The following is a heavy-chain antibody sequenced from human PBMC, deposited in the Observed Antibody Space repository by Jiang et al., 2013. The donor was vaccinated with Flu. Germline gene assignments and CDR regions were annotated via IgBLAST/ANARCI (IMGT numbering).Heavy chain of an antibody. CDR1: GFSTSTLMAWV. CDR2: IYRDDDK. J-gene: IGHJ4*02. D-gene: IGHD1-26*01. Sequence: KPTLGPSRLTCTFSGFSTSTLMAWVWTGSVSPQERPWSGLRVIYRDDDKLYSPSLKNRVTITKDSPKNQVVLTMTNVDPLDTATYYCAHRLASAGGTSDYWGQGVLVTVSS. CDR3: AHRLASAGGTSDY. V-gene: IGHV2-5*02.